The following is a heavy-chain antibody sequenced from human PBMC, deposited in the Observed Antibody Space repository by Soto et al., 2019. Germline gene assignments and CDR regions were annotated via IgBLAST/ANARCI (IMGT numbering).Heavy chain of an antibody. Sequence: PGGSLRLSCAASGFTFSSYAMSWVRQAPGKGLEWVSAISGSGGSTYYADSVKGRFTISRDNSKNTLYLQMNSLRAEDTAVYYCARENIVVVVAATDLGDYYYGMDVWGQGTTVTVSS. CDR1: GFTFSSYA. CDR3: ARENIVVVVAATDLGDYYYGMDV. CDR2: ISGSGGST. V-gene: IGHV3-23*01. D-gene: IGHD2-15*01. J-gene: IGHJ6*02.